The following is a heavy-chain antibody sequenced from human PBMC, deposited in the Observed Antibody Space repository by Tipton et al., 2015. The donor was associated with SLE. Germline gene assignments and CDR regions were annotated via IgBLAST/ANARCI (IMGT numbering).Heavy chain of an antibody. V-gene: IGHV4-59*12. CDR2: IYYSGST. CDR1: SGSISSYY. J-gene: IGHJ3*02. CDR3: ARAYDAFDI. Sequence: TLSLTCTVSSGSISSYYWTWIRQPPGKGPEWIGYIYYSGSTNYNPSLKSRVTISVDTSKNQFSLKLSSVTAADTAVYYCARAYDAFDIWGQGTMVTVSS. D-gene: IGHD3-16*01.